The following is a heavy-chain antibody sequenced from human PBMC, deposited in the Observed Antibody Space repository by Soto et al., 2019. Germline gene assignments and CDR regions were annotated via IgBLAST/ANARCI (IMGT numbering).Heavy chain of an antibody. D-gene: IGHD4-17*01. CDR2: INHSGST. Sequence: PPKTLPLHCAVYGGSLLGYYWSWTRQPPGKGLEGIGEINHSGSTNYNPSLKSRVTISVDTSKNQFSLKLSSVTAADTAVYYCASRADDYGGNSRYYYYGMDVWGQGTTVTVSS. V-gene: IGHV4-34*01. J-gene: IGHJ6*02. CDR1: GGSLLGYY. CDR3: ASRADDYGGNSRYYYYGMDV.